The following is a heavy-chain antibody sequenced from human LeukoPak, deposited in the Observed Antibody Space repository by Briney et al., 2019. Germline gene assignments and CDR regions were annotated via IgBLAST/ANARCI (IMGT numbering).Heavy chain of an antibody. J-gene: IGHJ3*02. D-gene: IGHD6-13*01. CDR2: MNPISGNT. Sequence: GASVKVSCKASGYTFTSYDINWVRQATGQGLEWMGWMNPISGNTGYAQKFQGRVTITRNTSISTAYMELSSLRSEDTAVYYCARQPGSSPPDIWGQGTMVTVSS. CDR3: ARQPGSSPPDI. V-gene: IGHV1-8*03. CDR1: GYTFTSYD.